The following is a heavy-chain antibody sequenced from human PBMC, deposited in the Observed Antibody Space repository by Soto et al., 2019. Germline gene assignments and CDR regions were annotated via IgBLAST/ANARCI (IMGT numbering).Heavy chain of an antibody. J-gene: IGHJ4*02. CDR3: ARGLNRDFWSGYYPVAY. Sequence: ASVKVSCKASGYTFTSYGISWVRQAPGQGLEWMGWISAYNGNTNYAQKLQGRVTMTTDTSTSTAYMELRSLRSDDTAVYYCARGLNRDFWSGYYPVAYWGQGTLVTLSS. CDR1: GYTFTSYG. D-gene: IGHD3-3*01. V-gene: IGHV1-18*01. CDR2: ISAYNGNT.